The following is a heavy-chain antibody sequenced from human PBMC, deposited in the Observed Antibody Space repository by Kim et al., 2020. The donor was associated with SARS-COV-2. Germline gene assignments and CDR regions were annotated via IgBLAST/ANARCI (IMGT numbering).Heavy chain of an antibody. CDR3: ARHDSETYGSGSYYKLRILTIDGDAFDI. Sequence: SETLSLTCTVSGGSISSSSYYWGWIRQPPGKGLEWIGSIYYSGSTYYNPSLKSRVTISVDTSKNQFSLKLSSVTAADTAVYYCARHDSETYGSGSYYKLRILTIDGDAFDIWGQGTMVTVSS. J-gene: IGHJ3*02. CDR1: GGSISSSSYY. V-gene: IGHV4-39*01. CDR2: IYYSGST. D-gene: IGHD3-10*01.